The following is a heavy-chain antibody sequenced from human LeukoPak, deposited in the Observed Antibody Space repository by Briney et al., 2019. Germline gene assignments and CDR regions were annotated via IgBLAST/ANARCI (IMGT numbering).Heavy chain of an antibody. CDR3: ARSRTGGKQTGYYTTYYYYGMDV. J-gene: IGHJ6*02. V-gene: IGHV5-51*01. CDR1: GYSFTSYW. CDR2: IYPGDSDT. D-gene: IGHD3/OR15-3a*01. Sequence: PGESLKISCKGSGYSFTSYWIGWVRQMPGKGQERMGIIYPGDSDTRYSPSFQGQVTISADKSISPAYLQWSSLKASDTAMYYWARSRTGGKQTGYYTTYYYYGMDVWGQGTTVTVSS.